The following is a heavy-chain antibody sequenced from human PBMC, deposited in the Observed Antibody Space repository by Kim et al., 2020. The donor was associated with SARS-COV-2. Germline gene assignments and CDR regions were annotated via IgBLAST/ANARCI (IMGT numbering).Heavy chain of an antibody. D-gene: IGHD6-13*01. CDR2: ISYDGSNK. J-gene: IGHJ4*01. Sequence: GGSLRLSCAASGFTFSSYAMHWVRQAPGKGLEWVAVISYDGSNKYYADSVKGRFTISRDNSKNTLYLQMNSLRAEDTAVYYCARVSGIAAAGTLSDYWG. CDR1: GFTFSSYA. V-gene: IGHV3-30-3*01. CDR3: ARVSGIAAAGTLSDY.